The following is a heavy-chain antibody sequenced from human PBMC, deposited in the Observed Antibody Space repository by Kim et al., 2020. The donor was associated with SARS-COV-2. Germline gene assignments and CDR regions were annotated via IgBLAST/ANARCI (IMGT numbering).Heavy chain of an antibody. V-gene: IGHV3-74*01. D-gene: IGHD3-9*01. CDR3: VRQDRTGYYLDY. Sequence: GGSLRLSCAASGFTFNSYWMHWVRQAPGKGPVWVSRTRTDGSSPNYADFVKGRFTISRNNADNTVDLQMNDLRVEDTAVYFCVRQDRTGYYLDYWGQGILVTLPS. CDR2: TRTDGSSP. J-gene: IGHJ4*01. CDR1: GFTFNSYW.